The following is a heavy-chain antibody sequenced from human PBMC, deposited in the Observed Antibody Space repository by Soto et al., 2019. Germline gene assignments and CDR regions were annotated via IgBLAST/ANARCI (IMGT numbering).Heavy chain of an antibody. J-gene: IGHJ4*02. Sequence: SETLSLTCTVSGGSISSSSYYWGWIRQPPGKGLEWIGSIYYSGSTYYNPSLKSRVTISVDTSKNQFSLKLSSVTAADTAVYYCARHKLGGREQLVHFDYWGQGTLVTVSS. D-gene: IGHD6-13*01. CDR2: IYYSGST. CDR1: GGSISSSSYY. CDR3: ARHKLGGREQLVHFDY. V-gene: IGHV4-39*01.